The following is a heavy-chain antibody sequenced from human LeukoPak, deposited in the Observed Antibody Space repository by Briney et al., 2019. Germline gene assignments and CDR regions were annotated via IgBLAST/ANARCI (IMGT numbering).Heavy chain of an antibody. CDR2: IGTASDT. CDR1: GFTFSSFD. Sequence: PGGSLRLSCAASGFTFSSFDMHWVRHPTGQGLEWVSTIGTASDTYYPGSVEGRFTLSRDNAKNSLYLQMNSLTAGDTAVYYCARGPPRGKYYYMDVWGKGNTVTVSS. CDR3: ARGPPRGKYYYMDV. D-gene: IGHD1-1*01. V-gene: IGHV3-13*01. J-gene: IGHJ6*03.